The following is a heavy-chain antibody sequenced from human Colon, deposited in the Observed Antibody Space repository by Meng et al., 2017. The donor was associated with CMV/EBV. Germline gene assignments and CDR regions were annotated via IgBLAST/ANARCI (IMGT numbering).Heavy chain of an antibody. D-gene: IGHD3-3*01. V-gene: IGHV3-30*02. CDR3: SNGLLGVQGH. CDR1: GFSFSESG. Sequence: VLLGGRGGGVGQPGGSLRLSCGASGFSFSESGIHWLRQAPGKGLEWVSFIDTTNHYYADSVKGRFTISRDDSKRMVYLQMNNLKTEDTAMYFCSNGLLGVQGHWGQGTLVTVSS. J-gene: IGHJ4*02. CDR2: IDTTNH.